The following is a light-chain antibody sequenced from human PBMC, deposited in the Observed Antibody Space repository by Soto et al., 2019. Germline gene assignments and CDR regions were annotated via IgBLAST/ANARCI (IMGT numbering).Light chain of an antibody. Sequence: EIVLTQSPGTLSLSPGERATLSCRASQSVSNSYLAWYQQKPGQAPRLLIYGASSRATGIPDRFSGSGSGTDFTLTISRLEPEVFAVFFCQQYGTSPWTFGLGTEVETK. CDR3: QQYGTSPWT. CDR2: GAS. CDR1: QSVSNSY. J-gene: IGKJ1*01. V-gene: IGKV3-20*01.